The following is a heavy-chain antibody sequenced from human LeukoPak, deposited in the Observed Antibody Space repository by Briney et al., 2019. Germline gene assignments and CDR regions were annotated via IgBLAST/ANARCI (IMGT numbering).Heavy chain of an antibody. D-gene: IGHD6-13*01. CDR1: GGSINRYF. CDR3: ARDPPGSSWSGYYFDS. J-gene: IGHJ4*02. V-gene: IGHV4-4*07. CDR2: MDATGST. Sequence: SETLSLTCTVSGGSINRYFWNWIRQPAGEELEWIGRMDATGSTNCNPSLKSRVTMSVDTSKNQFYLKLNSVTAADTALYYCARDPPGSSWSGYYFDSWGRGTLVTVSS.